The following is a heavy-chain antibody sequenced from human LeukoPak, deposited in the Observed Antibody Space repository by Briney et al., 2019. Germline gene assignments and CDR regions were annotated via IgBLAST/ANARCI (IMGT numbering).Heavy chain of an antibody. Sequence: GGSLRLSCAASGFTFSSYAMHRVRQAPGKGLEWVAVISYDGSNKYYADSVKGRFTISRDNSKNTLYLQMNSLRAEDTAVYYCARERNSYYYDSSGYRYWGQGTLVTVSS. J-gene: IGHJ4*02. D-gene: IGHD3-22*01. CDR3: ARERNSYYYDSSGYRY. CDR1: GFTFSSYA. CDR2: ISYDGSNK. V-gene: IGHV3-30*01.